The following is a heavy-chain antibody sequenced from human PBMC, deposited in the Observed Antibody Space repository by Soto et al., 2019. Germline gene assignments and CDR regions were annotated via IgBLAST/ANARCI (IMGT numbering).Heavy chain of an antibody. D-gene: IGHD3-3*01. CDR3: AKDGSIFDYYYLAV. CDR2: ISWNSGSI. J-gene: IGHJ6*03. V-gene: IGHV3-9*01. Sequence: GGSVRLSCAASGLTFDDYAMHWVRQAPGKGLEWVSGISWNSGSIGYADSVKGRFTISRDNAKNSLYLQMNSLRAEDTALYYCAKDGSIFDYYYLAVWAKGTTVPGS. CDR1: GLTFDDYA.